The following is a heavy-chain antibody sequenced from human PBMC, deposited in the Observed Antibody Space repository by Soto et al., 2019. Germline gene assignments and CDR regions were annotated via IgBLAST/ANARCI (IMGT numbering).Heavy chain of an antibody. J-gene: IGHJ4*02. CDR1: GGSISSSSYY. CDR3: ARLVWFGETQNSGFDY. Sequence: KPSETLSLTCTVSGGSISSSSYYWGWIRQPPGKGLEWIGNIYYSGSTYYNPSLKSRVTISVDTSKNQFSLKLSSVTAADTAVYYCARLVWFGETQNSGFDYWGQGTLVTVSS. D-gene: IGHD3-10*01. V-gene: IGHV4-39*01. CDR2: IYYSGST.